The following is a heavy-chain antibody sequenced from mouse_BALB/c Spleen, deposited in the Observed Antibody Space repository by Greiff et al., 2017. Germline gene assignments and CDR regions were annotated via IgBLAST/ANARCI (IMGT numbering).Heavy chain of an antibody. CDR2: ISSGGGNT. J-gene: IGHJ3*01. D-gene: IGHD2-10*02. CDR3: ARYGYGPLGSCAY. V-gene: IGHV5-9*03. CDR1: GFTFSSYT. Sequence: EVMLVESGGGLVKPGGSLKLSCAASGFTFSSYTMSWVRQTPEKRLEWVATISSGGGNTYYPDSVKGRFTISRDNAKNNLYLQMSSLRSEDTALYYCARYGYGPLGSCAYWGQGTLVTVSA.